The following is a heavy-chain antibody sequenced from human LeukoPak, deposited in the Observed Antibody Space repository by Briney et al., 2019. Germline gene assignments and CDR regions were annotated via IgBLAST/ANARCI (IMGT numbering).Heavy chain of an antibody. CDR3: ARSVGYCSSTTCWYYFDY. J-gene: IGHJ4*02. V-gene: IGHV1-69*13. CDR2: IIPIVGTA. CDR1: GGTFSIYA. Sequence: ASVKVSCKASGGTFSIYAISWVRQAPGEGLEWMGGIIPIVGTANYAQNFRGGVTINAEGSTSTSYMGRSSLRSEDTAVYYCARSVGYCSSTTCWYYFDYWGQGTPVTVSS. D-gene: IGHD2-2*01.